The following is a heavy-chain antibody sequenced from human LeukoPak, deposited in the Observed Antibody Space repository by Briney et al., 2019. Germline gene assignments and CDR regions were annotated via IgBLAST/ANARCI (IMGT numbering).Heavy chain of an antibody. V-gene: IGHV4-39*01. D-gene: IGHD5/OR15-5a*01. CDR2: IYYSGNT. CDR3: ARHPRSVHDPRAFDY. J-gene: IGHJ4*02. CDR1: GGSISSSSYY. Sequence: SETLSLTCTVSGGSISSSSYYWGWIRQPPGKGQEWIGSIYYSGNTYYNLSLKSRITIPVDTSKNQFSLKLSSVTAADTAVYYCARHPRSVHDPRAFDYWGQGTLVTVSS.